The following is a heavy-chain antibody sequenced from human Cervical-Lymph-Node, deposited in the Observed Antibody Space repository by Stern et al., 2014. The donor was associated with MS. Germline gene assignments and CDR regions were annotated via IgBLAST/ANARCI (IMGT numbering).Heavy chain of an antibody. CDR1: GGSMNTYY. J-gene: IGHJ3*02. D-gene: IGHD3-16*01. Sequence: QVQLQESGPGLVKPSETLSLTCTVSGGSMNTYYWSWIRQPPGKGLEWIGYMFHRGSAKYNPPLKSRVTISVDTSKSQFSLTVSSVTAADTAVYYCARRRNSFAFRDAFDIWGQGTRVTVS. CDR2: MFHRGSA. CDR3: ARRRNSFAFRDAFDI. V-gene: IGHV4-59*08.